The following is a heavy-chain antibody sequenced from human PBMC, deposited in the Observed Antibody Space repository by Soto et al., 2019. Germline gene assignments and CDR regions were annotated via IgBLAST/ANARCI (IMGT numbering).Heavy chain of an antibody. D-gene: IGHD4-17*01. CDR3: ARGGYGDYSIRGFDP. CDR1: GVSISSGGYY. Sequence: QVQLQESGPGLVKPSQTLSLTCSVSGVSISSGGYYWSWIRQHPGKGLEWIGYIYYSGNTYYNPSLTSRITISLDTSKDQFFLNLSSVTAADTAVYYCARGGYGDYSIRGFDPWGQGILVTVSS. J-gene: IGHJ5*02. CDR2: IYYSGNT. V-gene: IGHV4-31*03.